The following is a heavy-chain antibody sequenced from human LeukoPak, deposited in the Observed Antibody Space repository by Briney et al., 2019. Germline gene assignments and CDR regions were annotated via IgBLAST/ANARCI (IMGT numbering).Heavy chain of an antibody. V-gene: IGHV1-3*01. Sequence: ASVKVSCKASGYTLTSYAMHWVRQAPGQRLEWMGWINAGNGNTKYSQKFQGRVTITRDTSASTAYMELSSLRSEDTAVYYCASSSHYDILTGYYAPWGQGTLVTVSS. CDR3: ASSSHYDILTGYYAP. CDR1: GYTLTSYA. CDR2: INAGNGNT. D-gene: IGHD3-9*01. J-gene: IGHJ4*02.